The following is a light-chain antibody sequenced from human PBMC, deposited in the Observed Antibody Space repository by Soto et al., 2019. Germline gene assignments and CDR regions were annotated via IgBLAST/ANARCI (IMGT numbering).Light chain of an antibody. Sequence: QSVLTQPPSASGSPGQSVTISCTGTSSDVGAYKYVSWYQQYPGKAPKLMIYEVTKRPSGVPDRFSGSKSGNTASLTVSGLQAEDEADDYCTSYVGNDIWVFGGGTNLTVL. CDR3: TSYVGNDIWV. CDR1: SSDVGAYKY. V-gene: IGLV2-8*01. CDR2: EVT. J-gene: IGLJ3*02.